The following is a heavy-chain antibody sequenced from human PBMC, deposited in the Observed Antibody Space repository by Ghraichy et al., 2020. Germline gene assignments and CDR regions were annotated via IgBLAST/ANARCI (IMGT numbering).Heavy chain of an antibody. J-gene: IGHJ6*02. CDR1: GYTFITYG. V-gene: IGHV1-18*01. Sequence: ASVKVSCKASGYTFITYGIGWARQAPGKGLEWMGWIDGYKGSTKFGEKFQGRVTLTTDTATSTAYMELRGLTSDDTAVYFCARDKAYYYGVDVWGQGTKVTVSS. CDR2: IDGYKGST. CDR3: ARDKAYYYGVDV.